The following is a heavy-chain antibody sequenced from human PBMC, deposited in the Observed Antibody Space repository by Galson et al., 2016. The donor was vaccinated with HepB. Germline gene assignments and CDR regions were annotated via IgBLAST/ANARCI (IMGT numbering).Heavy chain of an antibody. V-gene: IGHV3-30-3*01. CDR2: ISYDGSNK. Sequence: SLRLSCAASGFTFSSYAMHWVRQAPGKGLEWVAVISYDGSNKYYADSVKGRFTISRDNSKNTLYLQMNSLRAEDTAVYYCARDRGSGRYYYGRSGYLSIQHWGQGTLVTVSS. CDR3: ARDRGSGRYYYGRSGYLSIQH. D-gene: IGHD3-22*01. J-gene: IGHJ1*01. CDR1: GFTFSSYA.